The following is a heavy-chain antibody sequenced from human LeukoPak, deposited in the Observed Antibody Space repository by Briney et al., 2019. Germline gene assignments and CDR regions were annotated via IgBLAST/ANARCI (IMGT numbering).Heavy chain of an antibody. CDR2: IYYIGRT. J-gene: IGHJ4*02. Sequence: SQTLSLTCTVSGGSISSGGFYWSWIRQHPGKGLEWTGYIYYIGRTYYNPSLKSRVTISVDTSKNQFSLKLSSVTAADTAVYYCARAIATAGTPFDYWGQGTLVTVSS. V-gene: IGHV4-31*03. D-gene: IGHD6-13*01. CDR1: GGSISSGGFY. CDR3: ARAIATAGTPFDY.